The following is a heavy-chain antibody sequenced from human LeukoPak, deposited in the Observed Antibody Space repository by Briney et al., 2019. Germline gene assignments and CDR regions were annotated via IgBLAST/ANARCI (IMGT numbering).Heavy chain of an antibody. V-gene: IGHV1-69*13. CDR2: IIPIFGTA. J-gene: IGHJ6*03. Sequence: ASVKVSCKASGGTFSSYAISWVRQAPGQGLEWMGGIIPIFGTANYAQKFQGRVTITADESTSTAYMELSSLRSEDTAVYYCARQRRKQDYYYYYYMDVWGKGTTVTVSS. CDR3: ARQRRKQDYYYYYYMDV. D-gene: IGHD1/OR15-1a*01. CDR1: GGTFSSYA.